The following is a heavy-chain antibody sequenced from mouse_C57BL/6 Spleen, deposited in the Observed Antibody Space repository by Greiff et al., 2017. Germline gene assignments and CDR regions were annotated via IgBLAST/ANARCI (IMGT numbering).Heavy chain of an antibody. CDR2: IDPSDSYT. CDR3: VCSSDY. J-gene: IGHJ2*01. V-gene: IGHV1-59*01. D-gene: IGHD1-1*01. CDR1: GYTFTSYW. Sequence: QVQLQQPGAELVRPGTSVKLSCKASGYTFTSYWMHWVKQRPGQGLEWIGVIDPSDSYTNYNQKFKGKATLTVDTSSSTAYMQLSSLTSEDSAVYYCVCSSDYWGQGTTLTGSS.